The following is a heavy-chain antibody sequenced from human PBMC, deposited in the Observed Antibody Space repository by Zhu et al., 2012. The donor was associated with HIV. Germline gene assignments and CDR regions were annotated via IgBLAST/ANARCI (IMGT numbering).Heavy chain of an antibody. CDR1: GGSISSYY. CDR2: IFYSGIT. CDR3: ARDLWGSSSSAAFDI. Sequence: QVQLQESGPGLVKPSETLSLSCTVSGGSISSYYWSWIRAVPRGRDWSGLGYIFYSGITNYNPSLKSRVTISVDTSKNQFSLKLSSVTAADTAVYYCARDLWGSSSSAAFDIWAKGQVVTVSS. J-gene: IGHJ3*02. V-gene: IGHV4-59*01. D-gene: IGHD6-13*01.